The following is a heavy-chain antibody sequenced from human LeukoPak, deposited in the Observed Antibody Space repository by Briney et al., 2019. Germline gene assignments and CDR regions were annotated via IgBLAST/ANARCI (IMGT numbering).Heavy chain of an antibody. V-gene: IGHV7-4-1*02. Sequence: ASVKVSCKASGYTLVSYGISWVRQAPGQGLEWMGWINTNTGNPTYAQGFTGRFVFSLDTSVSTAYLQISSLKAEDTAVYYCARDGLVSIAARPYFDYWGQGTLVTVSS. D-gene: IGHD6-6*01. CDR2: INTNTGNP. CDR3: ARDGLVSIAARPYFDY. J-gene: IGHJ4*02. CDR1: GYTLVSYG.